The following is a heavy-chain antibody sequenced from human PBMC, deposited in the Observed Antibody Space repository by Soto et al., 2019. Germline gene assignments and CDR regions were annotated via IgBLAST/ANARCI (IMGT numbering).Heavy chain of an antibody. CDR3: ARHHGPTTSENWFDP. CDR1: GYTFFTYY. J-gene: IGHJ5*02. D-gene: IGHD1-26*01. CDR2: ISTYSGDT. V-gene: IGHV1-18*01. Sequence: ASVKVSCKASGYTFFTYYISWVRQAPGQGREWMGWISTYSGDTKYAQKFQGRVTMTTDTSTTTDYLELRSLRSDDTAVYYCARHHGPTTSENWFDPWGQGTLVTVSS.